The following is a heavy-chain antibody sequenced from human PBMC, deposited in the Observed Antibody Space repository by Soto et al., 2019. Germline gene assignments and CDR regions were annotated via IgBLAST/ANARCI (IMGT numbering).Heavy chain of an antibody. CDR2: ITPGGSA. D-gene: IGHD3-3*01. V-gene: IGHV4-34*01. CDR3: ARGGGWRWTPT. Sequence: QVQLQQRGAGLLKPSETLSLTCVVYGGSLSGYYWSWIRQLPGKGLEWIGEITPGGSAAYHPSLRRRATISLDTSNNQISLELNSVTVADTGIYYCARGGGWRWTPTWGQGTLVTVSS. CDR1: GGSLSGYY. J-gene: IGHJ4*02.